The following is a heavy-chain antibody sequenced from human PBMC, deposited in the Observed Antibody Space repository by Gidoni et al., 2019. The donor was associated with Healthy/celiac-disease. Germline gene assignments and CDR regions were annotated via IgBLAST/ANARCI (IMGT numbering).Heavy chain of an antibody. Sequence: EVQLVQAVAEVKKPWEALKISCTGSEYSFTSSCIGWVHQMPGKGLEWMGIIYPGDSDTRYSPSFQGQFTISADKSISTAYLQWSSLKASDTAMYYCARHLRTGSDYYFDYWGQGTLVTVSS. CDR3: ARHLRTGSDYYFDY. V-gene: IGHV5-51*07. CDR1: EYSFTSSC. D-gene: IGHD1-26*01. J-gene: IGHJ4*02. CDR2: IYPGDSDT.